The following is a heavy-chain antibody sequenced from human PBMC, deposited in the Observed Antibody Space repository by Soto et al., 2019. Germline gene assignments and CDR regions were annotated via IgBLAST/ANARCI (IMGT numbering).Heavy chain of an antibody. D-gene: IGHD3-3*02. CDR1: GFTFSSYA. CDR3: ARVRLSIAVNDALDV. CDR2: ISGSGGST. J-gene: IGHJ3*01. V-gene: IGHV3-23*01. Sequence: GGSLRLSCAASGFTFSSYAMSWVRQAPGKGLEWVSAISGSGGSTYYADSVKGRFTISRDNSKNTLYLQMNSLGPEDTAVYYCARVRLSIAVNDALDVWGQGTTVTVSS.